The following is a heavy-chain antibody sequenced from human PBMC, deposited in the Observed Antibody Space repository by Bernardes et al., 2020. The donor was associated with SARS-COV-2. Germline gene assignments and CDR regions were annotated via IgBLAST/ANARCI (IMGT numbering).Heavy chain of an antibody. CDR1: GFSFRDSY. CDR3: ARGRNNYYDSSGYYAY. Sequence: VGSLRLSCAASGFSFRDSYMSWIRQAPGKGLEWVSHISSSASTIYYADSVKGRFTISRDNAKNSLYLQMNSLRAEDTAVYYCARGRNNYYDSSGYYAYWGQGTLVTVSS. D-gene: IGHD3-22*01. J-gene: IGHJ4*02. V-gene: IGHV3-11*01. CDR2: ISSSASTI.